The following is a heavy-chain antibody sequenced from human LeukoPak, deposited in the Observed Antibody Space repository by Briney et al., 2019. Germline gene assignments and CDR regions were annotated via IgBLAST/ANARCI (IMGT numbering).Heavy chain of an antibody. CDR3: ARGVAVLRFLGWLLFFDY. CDR2: IKQDGSEK. D-gene: IGHD3-3*01. V-gene: IGHV3-7*01. CDR1: GFTFSSYW. Sequence: GGSLRLSCAASGFTFSSYWMSWVRQAPGKGLEWVANIKQDGSEKYYVDSVKGRFTISRDNAKNSLYLQMNSLRAEDTAVYYCARGVAVLRFLGWLLFFDYWGQGTLVTVSS. J-gene: IGHJ4*02.